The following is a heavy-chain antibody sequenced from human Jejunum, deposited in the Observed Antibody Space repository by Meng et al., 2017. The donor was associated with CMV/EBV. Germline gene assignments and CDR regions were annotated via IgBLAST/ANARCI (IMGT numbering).Heavy chain of an antibody. V-gene: IGHV3-9*01. Sequence: SGFDLDDFARHWVRQVPGKGLEWVSSISWNSDRIDYAGPVKGRFTISRDNARNSLYVQMNSLKPEDTALYFCAKDVGAYAGFETWGQGTTVTVSS. CDR2: ISWNSDRI. CDR3: AKDVGAYAGFET. D-gene: IGHD4-23*01. CDR1: GFDLDDFA. J-gene: IGHJ3*02.